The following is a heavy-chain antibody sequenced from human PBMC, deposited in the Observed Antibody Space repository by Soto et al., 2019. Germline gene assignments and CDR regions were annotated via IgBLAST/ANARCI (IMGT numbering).Heavy chain of an antibody. D-gene: IGHD2-21*02. CDR1: GFSVTHFA. J-gene: IGHJ4*02. CDR3: AKDDFTDRGDDYFDY. Sequence: GGALRLSCAASGFSVTHFAISSVRLAPRNGLEWVAGIGASGDITWYADSVKGRLSISRDNSKNTLYLQLNSLRFEDTAVYYCAKDDFTDRGDDYFDYWGPGTLVTVSS. CDR2: IGASGDIT. V-gene: IGHV3-23*01.